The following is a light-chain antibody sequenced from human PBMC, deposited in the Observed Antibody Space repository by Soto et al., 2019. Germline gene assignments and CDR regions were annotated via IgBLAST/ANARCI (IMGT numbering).Light chain of an antibody. J-gene: IGLJ3*02. CDR1: SSGVGGYNY. CDR2: DVS. CDR3: SSYTSSYTRV. V-gene: IGLV2-14*01. Sequence: QSALTQPASVSGSPGQSITISCTGTSSGVGGYNYVSWYQQHPGKAPKLMIYDVSYRPSGVSNRFSGSKSGYTASLTISGLQAEDEADYYCSSYTSSYTRVFGGGTKLTVL.